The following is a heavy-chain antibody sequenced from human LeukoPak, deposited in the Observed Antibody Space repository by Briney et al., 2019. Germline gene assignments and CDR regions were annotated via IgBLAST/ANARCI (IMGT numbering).Heavy chain of an antibody. CDR3: ARGQQPDY. Sequence: GGSLRLSCAASGFIFDNYGMSWVRQAPGKGLEWVSGINWNGDGAGYADSVKGRFTISRDNAKNSLYLQMNSLRAEDTALYHCARGQQPDYWGQGTLVTVSS. CDR1: GFIFDNYG. CDR2: INWNGDGA. D-gene: IGHD6-13*01. V-gene: IGHV3-20*01. J-gene: IGHJ4*02.